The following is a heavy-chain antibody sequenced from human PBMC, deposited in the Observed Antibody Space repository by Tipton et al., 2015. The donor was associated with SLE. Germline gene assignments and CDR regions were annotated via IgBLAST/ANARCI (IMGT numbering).Heavy chain of an antibody. V-gene: IGHV4-39*07. J-gene: IGHJ4*02. CDR2: ISYSGAT. D-gene: IGHD7-27*01. CDR3: ARLTPWGYDY. CDR1: GDTIDGNTYF. Sequence: TLSLTCTVSGDTIDGNTYFWDWIRQPPGKGLMLIGSISYSGATSYNPSLKSRFTISVDTSKNHFSLSLISVTAADTAVYYCARLTPWGYDYWGPGMLVTVSS.